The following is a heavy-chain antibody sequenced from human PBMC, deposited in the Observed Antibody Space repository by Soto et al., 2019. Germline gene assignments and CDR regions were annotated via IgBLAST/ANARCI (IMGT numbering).Heavy chain of an antibody. Sequence: SVKVSCKVSGGTFSSYAISWVRQAPGQGLEWMGGIIPIFGTANYAQKFQDRVTITADKSTSTAYMELSSLRSEDTAVYYCARERSITMIRYYYYYGMDVWGQGTTVTVSS. CDR1: GGTFSSYA. V-gene: IGHV1-69*06. CDR2: IIPIFGTA. CDR3: ARERSITMIRYYYYYGMDV. J-gene: IGHJ6*02. D-gene: IGHD3-22*01.